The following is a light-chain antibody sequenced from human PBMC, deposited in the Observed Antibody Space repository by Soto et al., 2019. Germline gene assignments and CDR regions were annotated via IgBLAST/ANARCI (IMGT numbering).Light chain of an antibody. CDR1: QSPFNNY. CDR3: QQYGASHRT. V-gene: IGKV3-20*01. Sequence: DILLTQSPDTLSVSPGERAILSCRATQSPFNNYLAWYQRRPGQPPRLLIYDASTRATGVPERFSGSGSGTDFSLTITRLEPEDFAVYYCQQYGASHRTFGQGTKVEIK. CDR2: DAS. J-gene: IGKJ1*01.